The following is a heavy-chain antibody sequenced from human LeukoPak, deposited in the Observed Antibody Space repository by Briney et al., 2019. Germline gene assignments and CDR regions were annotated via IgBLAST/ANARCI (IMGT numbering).Heavy chain of an antibody. D-gene: IGHD2/OR15-2a*01. V-gene: IGHV4-30-4*01. CDR2: ISYSGSI. CDR3: ARDFFGNFDY. Sequence: SETLSLTCTVSGASISSGDYYWSWIRQPPGKGLEWIGYISYSGSIYYNPSLKSRVTISVDRSKNQFSLKLSSVTAADTAVYYCARDFFGNFDYWGQGTLVTVSS. J-gene: IGHJ4*02. CDR1: GASISSGDYY.